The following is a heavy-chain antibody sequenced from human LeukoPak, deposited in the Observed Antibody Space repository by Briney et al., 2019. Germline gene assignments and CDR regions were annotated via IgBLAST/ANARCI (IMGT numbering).Heavy chain of an antibody. Sequence: PGGSLRLSCAASGFTFSSYSMNWVRQAPGKGLEWVSSISSSSSYIYYADSVKGRFTISRDNAKNSLYLQMNSLRAEDTAVYYCARAQNDYVWGRRTFDIWGQGTMVTVSS. CDR3: ARAQNDYVWGRRTFDI. V-gene: IGHV3-21*01. D-gene: IGHD3-16*01. CDR1: GFTFSSYS. CDR2: ISSSSSYI. J-gene: IGHJ3*02.